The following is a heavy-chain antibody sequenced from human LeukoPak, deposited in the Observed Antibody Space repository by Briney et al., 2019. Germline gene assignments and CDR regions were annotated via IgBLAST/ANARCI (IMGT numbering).Heavy chain of an antibody. D-gene: IGHD1-26*01. CDR2: IYTSGST. CDR1: GGSISSGSYY. J-gene: IGHJ4*02. V-gene: IGHV4-61*02. Sequence: SQTLSLTCTVSGGSISSGSYYWSWIRQPAGKGLEWIGRIYTSGSTNYNPSLKSRVTISVDTSKNQFSLKLSSVTAADTAVYYCARARGSYFLGPYFDYWGQGTLVTVSS. CDR3: ARARGSYFLGPYFDY.